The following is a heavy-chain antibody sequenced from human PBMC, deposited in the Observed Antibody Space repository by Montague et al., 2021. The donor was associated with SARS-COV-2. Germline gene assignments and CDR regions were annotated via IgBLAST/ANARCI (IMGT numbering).Heavy chain of an antibody. CDR2: IYWDDDK. Sequence: PALVKPTQTLTLTCTFSGFSLSTSAVGVGWIRQPPGKALEWLALIYWDDDKSYSPSLKNRLTITKDTSKNQVVLTLSNMSPVDTATYFCARSLGHCDTTDCYEGLGFDPWGQGTLVTVSS. D-gene: IGHD2-21*02. CDR1: GFSLSTSAVG. CDR3: ARSLGHCDTTDCYEGLGFDP. J-gene: IGHJ5*02. V-gene: IGHV2-5*02.